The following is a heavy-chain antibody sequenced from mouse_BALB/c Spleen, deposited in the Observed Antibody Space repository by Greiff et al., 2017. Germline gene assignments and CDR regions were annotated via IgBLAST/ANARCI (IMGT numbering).Heavy chain of an antibody. Sequence: VQLQQSGAELVKPGASVKLSCTASGFNIKDNYMHWVKQRPEQGLEWIGRIDPANGNTKYAPKFQGKATITADTSSNTAYLQLSSLTSEDTAVYYCSRYYDYLDYWGQGTTVTVSS. V-gene: IGHV14-3*02. D-gene: IGHD2-4*01. J-gene: IGHJ2*01. CDR2: IDPANGNT. CDR1: GFNIKDNY. CDR3: SRYYDYLDY.